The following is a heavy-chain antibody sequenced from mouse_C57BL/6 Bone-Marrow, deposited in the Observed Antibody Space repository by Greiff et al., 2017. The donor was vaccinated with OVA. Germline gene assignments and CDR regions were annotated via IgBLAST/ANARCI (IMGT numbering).Heavy chain of an antibody. CDR3: ARARNYGFAY. V-gene: IGHV1-69*01. D-gene: IGHD2-1*01. CDR1: GYTFTSYW. Sequence: VQLQESGAELVMPGASVKLSCKASGYTFTSYWMHWVKQRPGQGLEWIGEIDPSDSYTNYNQKFKGKSTLTVDKSSSTAYMQLSSLTSEDSAVYYCARARNYGFAYWGQGTLVTVSA. J-gene: IGHJ3*01. CDR2: IDPSDSYT.